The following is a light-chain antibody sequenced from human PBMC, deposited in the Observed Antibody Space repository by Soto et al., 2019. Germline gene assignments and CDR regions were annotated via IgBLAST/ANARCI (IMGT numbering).Light chain of an antibody. J-gene: IGLJ1*01. CDR2: EVS. CDR3: SSYAGRNNYV. CDR1: SSDVGGYKY. Sequence: QSVLTQPPSASGSPGQSVTISCTGTSSDVGGYKYVSWYQQYPGKAPKLMIYEVSKRPSGVPDRFSGSKSGDTASLTVSGLQAEDEADYYCSSYAGRNNYVFGTGTKVTVL. V-gene: IGLV2-8*01.